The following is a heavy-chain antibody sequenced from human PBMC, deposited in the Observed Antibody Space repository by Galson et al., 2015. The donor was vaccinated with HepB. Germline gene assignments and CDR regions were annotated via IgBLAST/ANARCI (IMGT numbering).Heavy chain of an antibody. CDR3: ARAQANHRALAY. D-gene: IGHD1-14*01. CDR1: GSTFTTYG. J-gene: IGHJ4*02. CDR2: ICLDGSIE. Sequence: SLRLSCAASGSTFTTYGIHWPRHAPGQGLEWVAVICLDGSIEYYGDSVKGRFTISRDNSKNTRYLQMNSLRAEDTAVYYCARAQANHRALAYWGQGALAPVS. V-gene: IGHV3-33*01.